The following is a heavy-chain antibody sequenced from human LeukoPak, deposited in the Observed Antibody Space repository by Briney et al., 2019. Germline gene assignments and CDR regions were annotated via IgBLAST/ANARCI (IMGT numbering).Heavy chain of an antibody. D-gene: IGHD6-13*01. CDR2: IIPIFGTA. J-gene: IGHJ6*03. CDR3: ARAPWGSSSLYYYYYYMDV. Sequence: APVKVSCKASGGTFSSYAISWVRQAPGQGLEWMGGIIPIFGTANYAQKFQGRVTITADESTSTAYMELSSLRSEDTAVYYCARAPWGSSSLYYYYYYMDVWGKGTTVTVSS. V-gene: IGHV1-69*13. CDR1: GGTFSSYA.